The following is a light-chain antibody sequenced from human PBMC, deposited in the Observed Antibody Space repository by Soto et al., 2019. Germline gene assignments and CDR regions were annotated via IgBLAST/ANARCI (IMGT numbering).Light chain of an antibody. CDR1: HGISSW. Sequence: DIQMSQSPASVSASVGDRVTITCRASHGISSWLALYQEKPGKAPKLLIYAASSLQSGVPSRFSGSGSGTDFTLTISSLQPEDFATYYCQQANSCPLTFGGGTKVDIK. CDR2: AAS. V-gene: IGKV1-12*01. CDR3: QQANSCPLT. J-gene: IGKJ4*01.